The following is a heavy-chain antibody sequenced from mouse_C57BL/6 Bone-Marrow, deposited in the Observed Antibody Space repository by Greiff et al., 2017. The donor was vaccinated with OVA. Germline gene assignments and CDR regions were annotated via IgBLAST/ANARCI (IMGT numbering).Heavy chain of an antibody. D-gene: IGHD3-3*01. CDR1: GFPFSSYA. CDR3: TSRDGSNSPFAY. CDR2: ISSGGDYI. J-gene: IGHJ3*01. Sequence: EVKVVESGEGLVKPGGSLKLSCAASGFPFSSYAMSWVRQTPEKRLEWVAYISSGGDYIYFADTVKGRFTISRDNARNPLYLKISSLKSEDTAMYYCTSRDGSNSPFAYWGQGTLVTVSA. V-gene: IGHV5-9-1*02.